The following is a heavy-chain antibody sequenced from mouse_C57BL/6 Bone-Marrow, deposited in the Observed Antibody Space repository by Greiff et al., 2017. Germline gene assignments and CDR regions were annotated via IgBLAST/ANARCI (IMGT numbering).Heavy chain of an antibody. CDR2: ISPRSGNT. V-gene: IGHV1-81*01. Sequence: QVQLQQSGAELARPGASVQLSCKASGYTFTSYGISWVKQRTGQGLAWIGEISPRSGNTYYNEKFKGKATLTADKSSSSAYMELCSLTSEDSAVYFGARLRNYFYDGGQGTTLTVSS. CDR1: GYTFTSYG. J-gene: IGHJ2*01. CDR3: ARLRNYFYD.